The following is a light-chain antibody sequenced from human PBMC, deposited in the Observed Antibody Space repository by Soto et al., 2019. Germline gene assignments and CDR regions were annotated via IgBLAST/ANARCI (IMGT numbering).Light chain of an antibody. V-gene: IGKV3-20*01. CDR1: QSVSSSY. CDR3: QLYCSSPYT. J-gene: IGKJ2*01. Sequence: ELVLTQSPGTVSLSPGERATLSCRASQSVSSSYLAWYQQKPGQAPRVLIYGASSRATDIPDRFSGSGSGTDFTLTISRLEPEDFAVYYCQLYCSSPYTFGQGTKLEIK. CDR2: GAS.